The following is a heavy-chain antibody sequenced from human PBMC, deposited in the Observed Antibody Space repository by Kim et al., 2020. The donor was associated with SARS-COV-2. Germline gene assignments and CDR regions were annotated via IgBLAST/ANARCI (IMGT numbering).Heavy chain of an antibody. Sequence: SDTLSLTCAVYGGSFSGYYWSWIRQPPGKGLEWIGEINHSGSTNYNPSLKSRVTISVDTSKNQFSLKLRSVTAADTAVYYCARAGPGIAAAGTRYYFDY. V-gene: IGHV4-34*01. CDR3: ARAGPGIAAAGTRYYFDY. D-gene: IGHD6-13*01. J-gene: IGHJ4*01. CDR2: INHSGST. CDR1: GGSFSGYY.